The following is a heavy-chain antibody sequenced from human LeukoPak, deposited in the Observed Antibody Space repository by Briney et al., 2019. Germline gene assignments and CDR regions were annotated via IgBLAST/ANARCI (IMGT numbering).Heavy chain of an antibody. J-gene: IGHJ4*02. CDR2: ISGGVGST. V-gene: IGHV3-23*01. CDR3: AKRTGGPCTY. CDR1: GFTFSTYA. D-gene: IGHD4-23*01. Sequence: GGSLRPSWAASGFTFSTYAMSWGRQAPGKGLEWVSSISGGVGSTYYADSVKGRFTISRDNAKNSLSLQMSSLRAEDTAVYYCAKRTGGPCTYWCQGPLVTVSS.